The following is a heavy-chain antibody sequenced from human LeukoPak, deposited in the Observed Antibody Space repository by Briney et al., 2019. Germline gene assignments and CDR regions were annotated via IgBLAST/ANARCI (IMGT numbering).Heavy chain of an antibody. D-gene: IGHD5-12*01. Sequence: GGSLRLSCAASGLTFSSYSMNWVRQAPGKGLEWVSSISSSSSYIYYADSVKGRFTISRDNAKNSLYLQMNSLRAEDTAVYYCARDSSSPYSGYLRPLDYWGQGTLVTVSS. CDR2: ISSSSSYI. CDR3: ARDSSSPYSGYLRPLDY. CDR1: GLTFSSYS. V-gene: IGHV3-21*01. J-gene: IGHJ4*02.